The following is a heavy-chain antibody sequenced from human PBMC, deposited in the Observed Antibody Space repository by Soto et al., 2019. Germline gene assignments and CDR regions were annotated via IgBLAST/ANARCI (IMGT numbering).Heavy chain of an antibody. V-gene: IGHV4-31*11. CDR1: GGSISSGGYY. CDR2: IYYSGST. J-gene: IGHJ4*02. Sequence: PSETLSLTCAAGGGSISSGGYYWSWIRQHPGKGLEWIGYIYYSGSTYYNPSLKSRVTISVDTSKNQFSLKLSSVTAADTAVYYCARDILYDSSGYNVWGQGTLVTVSS. CDR3: ARDILYDSSGYNV. D-gene: IGHD3-22*01.